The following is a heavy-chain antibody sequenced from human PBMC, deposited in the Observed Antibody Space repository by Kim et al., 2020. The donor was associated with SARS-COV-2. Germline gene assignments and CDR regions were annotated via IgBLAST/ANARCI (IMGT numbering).Heavy chain of an antibody. CDR3: ARTMVRGVTLRGMDV. CDR1: EFTFSDYG. Sequence: GGSLRLSCAASEFTFSDYGMHWVRQAPGKGLEWVAVISHDGSNIYYADSVKGRFTISRDNSKNTLYLQMNSLRAEDTAVYFCARTMVRGVTLRGMDVWGQGAPVTVSS. CDR2: ISHDGSNI. V-gene: IGHV3-33*05. J-gene: IGHJ6*02. D-gene: IGHD3-10*01.